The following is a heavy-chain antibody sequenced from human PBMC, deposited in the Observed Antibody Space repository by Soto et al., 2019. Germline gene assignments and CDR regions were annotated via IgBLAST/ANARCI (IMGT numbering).Heavy chain of an antibody. CDR2: AYYSGSN. CDR1: GGSVSSSSYY. Sequence: QLQLQESGPGLVKPSETLSLTCVVSGGSVSSSSYYWGWIRQAPGKGLEWIGSAYYSGSNYYNPSLDSRVTMSVDMSNNQLALKLNSVTAADTGLYYVARQYSGRSRGGFAPWGQGTLVTVSS. D-gene: IGHD5-12*01. V-gene: IGHV4-39*01. CDR3: ARQYSGRSRGGFAP. J-gene: IGHJ5*02.